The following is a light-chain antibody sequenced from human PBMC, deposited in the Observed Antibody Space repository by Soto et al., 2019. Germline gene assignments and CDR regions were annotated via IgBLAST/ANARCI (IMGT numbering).Light chain of an antibody. J-gene: IGLJ1*01. CDR3: SSYTSSSTLV. Sequence: QSALTQPASVSGSPGQSITISCTGTSSDVGGYNYVSWYQQHPGKAPKLIIYEVSNRPSGVSNRFSGSKSGNTASLTISGLQDEDEADYYCSSYTSSSTLVFGTGTKLTVL. CDR2: EVS. V-gene: IGLV2-14*01. CDR1: SSDVGGYNY.